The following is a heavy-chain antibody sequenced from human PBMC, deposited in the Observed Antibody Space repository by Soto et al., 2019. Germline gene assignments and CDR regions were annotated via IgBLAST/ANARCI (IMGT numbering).Heavy chain of an antibody. J-gene: IGHJ6*02. D-gene: IGHD5-18*01. CDR3: ARDGPYSDGFAF. CDR1: GDSISNSDYY. V-gene: IGHV4-30-4*01. CDR2: IDYSGST. Sequence: LSLTCTVCGDSISNSDYYWNWIRQSPGKGLELIASIDYSGSTYYNPSLKSRVVISADTSMNLFPLKLRSVTAADTALYFCARDGPYSDGFAFGGQGTTDTVSS.